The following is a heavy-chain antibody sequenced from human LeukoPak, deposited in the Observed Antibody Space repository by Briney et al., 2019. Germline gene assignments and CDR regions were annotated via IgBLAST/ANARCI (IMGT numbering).Heavy chain of an antibody. V-gene: IGHV3-30-3*01. CDR3: ARRATRSIYWFDP. CDR1: GFTFSTYA. Sequence: GRSLRLSCAASGFTFSTYAMHWVRRAPDKGLEWVAIISYDGSNEYYADSVKGRFTISRDNSKNTLYLQMNSLRPEDTAVYYCARRATRSIYWFDPWGQGTLVTVSS. CDR2: ISYDGSNE. D-gene: IGHD1-1*01. J-gene: IGHJ5*02.